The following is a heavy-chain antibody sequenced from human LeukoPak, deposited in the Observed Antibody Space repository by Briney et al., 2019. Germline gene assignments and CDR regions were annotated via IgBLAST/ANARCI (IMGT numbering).Heavy chain of an antibody. CDR1: GFTFSTYS. D-gene: IGHD2-2*02. CDR2: ISSSSRTI. CDR3: ARDHNGPYTFDY. J-gene: IGHJ4*02. Sequence: GGSLRLSCAGSGFTFSTYSMNWVRQAPGKGLEWVSYISSSSRTIYYADSVKGRFTISRDNAQNSLYLQMNSLRAEDTAVYYCARDHNGPYTFDYWGQGTLVTVSS. V-gene: IGHV3-48*01.